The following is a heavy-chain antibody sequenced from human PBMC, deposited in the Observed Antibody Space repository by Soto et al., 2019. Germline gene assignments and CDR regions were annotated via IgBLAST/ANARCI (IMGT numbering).Heavy chain of an antibody. D-gene: IGHD3-22*01. CDR1: GFTFSSYA. J-gene: IGHJ4*02. CDR2: ISYDGSNK. V-gene: IGHV3-30-3*01. Sequence: GGSLRLCCAASGFTFSSYAMHWVRQAPGKGLEWVAVISYDGSNKYYADSVKGRFTISRDNSKNTLYLQMNSLRAEDTAVYYCARVDYYDSRGPWAYWGQGTLVTVSS. CDR3: ARVDYYDSRGPWAY.